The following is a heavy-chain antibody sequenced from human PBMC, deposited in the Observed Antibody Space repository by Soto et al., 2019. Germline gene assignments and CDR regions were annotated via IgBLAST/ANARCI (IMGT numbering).Heavy chain of an antibody. CDR1: GGTFSNYA. CDR2: IIPILGTA. D-gene: IGHD6-19*01. J-gene: IGHJ4*02. Sequence: QVQLVQSGADVKKPGSSVKVSCEVSGGTFSNYAFTWVRQGPGQGLEWMGGIIPILGTANYARQFKGRVAISADKSTTTTYMELSNLTSEDTAVYYCARVAETGYTSGWYYFDYWGQGSLVTVSS. V-gene: IGHV1-69*14. CDR3: ARVAETGYTSGWYYFDY.